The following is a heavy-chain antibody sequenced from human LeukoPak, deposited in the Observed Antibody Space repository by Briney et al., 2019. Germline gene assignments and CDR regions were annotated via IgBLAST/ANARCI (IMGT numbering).Heavy chain of an antibody. CDR3: AKGWHSSSFDY. J-gene: IGHJ4*02. V-gene: IGHV3-23*01. Sequence: GGSLRLSCAASGFTFSSYAMSWVRQAPGKGLEWVSAISGSGGSTYYADSVKGRFTISRNNSKNTLYPQMNSLRAEDTAVYYCAKGWHSSSFDYWGQGTLVTVSS. CDR2: ISGSGGST. CDR1: GFTFSSYA. D-gene: IGHD6-13*01.